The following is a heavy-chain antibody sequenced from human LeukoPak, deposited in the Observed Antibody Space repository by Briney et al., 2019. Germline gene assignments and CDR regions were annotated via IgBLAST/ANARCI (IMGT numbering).Heavy chain of an antibody. D-gene: IGHD6-13*01. J-gene: IGHJ3*02. Sequence: GASVKVSCKASGYTFTSYGISWVRQAPGQGHEWMGWISAYNGNTNYAQKLQGRVTMTTDTSTSTAYMELRSLRSDDTAVYYCARDLAAAGHDAFDIWGQGTMVTVSS. CDR3: ARDLAAAGHDAFDI. V-gene: IGHV1-18*01. CDR1: GYTFTSYG. CDR2: ISAYNGNT.